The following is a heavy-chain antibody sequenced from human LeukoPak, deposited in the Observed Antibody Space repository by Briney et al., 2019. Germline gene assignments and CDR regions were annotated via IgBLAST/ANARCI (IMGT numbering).Heavy chain of an antibody. D-gene: IGHD3-3*01. CDR1: GYTFTSYV. CDR3: ARGLEQGRITIFGVVIYYYYYMDV. CDR2: MNPNSGNT. J-gene: IGHJ6*03. V-gene: IGHV1-8*01. Sequence: ASVKVSCKASGYTFTSYVINWVRQATGQGLEWMGWMNPNSGNTGYAQKFQGRVTMTRNTSISTAYMELSSLRSEDTAVYYCARGLEQGRITIFGVVIYYYYYMDVWGKGTTVTVSS.